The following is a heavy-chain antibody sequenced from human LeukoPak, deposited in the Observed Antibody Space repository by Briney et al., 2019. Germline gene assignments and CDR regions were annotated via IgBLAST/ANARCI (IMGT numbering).Heavy chain of an antibody. CDR2: FDPEDGET. CDR1: GYTLTELS. D-gene: IGHD3-3*01. J-gene: IGHJ5*02. CDR3: ATDQGGDYYDFWSGYENWFDP. Sequence: ASVKVSCKVSGYTLTELSMHWVRQAPGEGLEWMGGFDPEDGETIYAQKFQGRVTMTEDTSTDTAYMELSSLRSEDTAVYYCATDQGGDYYDFWSGYENWFDPWGQGTLVTVSS. V-gene: IGHV1-24*01.